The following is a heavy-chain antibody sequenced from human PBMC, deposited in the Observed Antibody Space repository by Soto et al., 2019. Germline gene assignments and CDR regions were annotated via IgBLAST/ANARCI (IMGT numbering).Heavy chain of an antibody. V-gene: IGHV1-2*04. J-gene: IGHJ6*02. Sequence: ASVKVSCKASGYTFTGYYMHWVRQAPGQGLEWMGWINPNSGGTNYAQKFQGWVTMTRDTSISTAYMELSRLRSDDTAVYYCAREVVVGYYYYGMDVWGQGTTVTVPS. D-gene: IGHD2-2*01. CDR1: GYTFTGYY. CDR2: INPNSGGT. CDR3: AREVVVGYYYYGMDV.